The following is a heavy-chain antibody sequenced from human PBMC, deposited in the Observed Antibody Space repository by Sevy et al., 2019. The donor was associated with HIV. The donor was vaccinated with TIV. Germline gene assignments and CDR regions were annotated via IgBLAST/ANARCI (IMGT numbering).Heavy chain of an antibody. Sequence: SETLSLTCTVSGGSISSHYWSWIRQPAGKGLEWIGRIYTSGSTNYNPSLKSRVTMSVDTSKKQFSLKPSSVTAADTAVYYCARVHGDYTYFDYWGQGTLVTVSS. CDR2: IYTSGST. D-gene: IGHD4-17*01. J-gene: IGHJ4*02. V-gene: IGHV4-4*07. CDR3: ARVHGDYTYFDY. CDR1: GGSISSHY.